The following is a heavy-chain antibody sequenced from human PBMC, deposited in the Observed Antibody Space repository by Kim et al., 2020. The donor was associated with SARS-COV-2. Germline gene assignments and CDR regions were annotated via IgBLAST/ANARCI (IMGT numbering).Heavy chain of an antibody. CDR2: ISAYNGNT. Sequence: ASVKVSCKASGYTFTSYGISWVRQAPGQGLEWMGWISAYNGNTNYAQKLQGRVTMTTDTSTSTAYMELRSLRSDDTAVYYCARDPSSGWWITWFDPWGQGTLVTVSS. D-gene: IGHD6-19*01. CDR1: GYTFTSYG. V-gene: IGHV1-18*04. J-gene: IGHJ5*02. CDR3: ARDPSSGWWITWFDP.